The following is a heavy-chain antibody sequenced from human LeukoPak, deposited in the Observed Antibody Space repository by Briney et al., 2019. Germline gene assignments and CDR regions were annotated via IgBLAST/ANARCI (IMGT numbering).Heavy chain of an antibody. CDR1: GYSISSGYY. Sequence: SETLSLTCAVSGYSISSGYYWGWIRQPPGKGLEWIGSIYHSGSTYYNPSLKSRVTISVDTSKNQFSMKLSSVTAADTAVYYCARSITGDYWGQGTLVTVSS. CDR2: IYHSGST. V-gene: IGHV4-38-2*01. D-gene: IGHD1-14*01. J-gene: IGHJ4*02. CDR3: ARSITGDY.